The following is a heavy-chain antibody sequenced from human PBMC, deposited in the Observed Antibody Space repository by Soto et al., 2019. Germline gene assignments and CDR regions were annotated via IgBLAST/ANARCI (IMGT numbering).Heavy chain of an antibody. V-gene: IGHV4-4*02. CDR1: SGSISSAHW. CDR2: IYHSGST. Sequence: QVQLQESGPGLVKPSGTLSLTCAVSSGSISSAHWWNWVRQPPGKGLGWIGEIYHSGSTNYNPSLKSRVTVCVDMSMSQFSLKLTSVTAADTAVYYCATNSYYSLGVWGQGTTVTVSS. CDR3: ATNSYYSLGV. J-gene: IGHJ6*02.